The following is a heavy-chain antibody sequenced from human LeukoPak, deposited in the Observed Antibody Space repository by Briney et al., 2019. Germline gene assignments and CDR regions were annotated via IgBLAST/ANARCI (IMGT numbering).Heavy chain of an antibody. V-gene: IGHV4-59*01. CDR2: IYYSGST. CDR3: ARLTKRNDPFAI. Sequence: TSETLSLTCTVSGDSINSYYWGWIRQPPGKGLEWIGYIYYSGSTNYNPSLKSRLTISVDTSKNQFSLKLSSVTAADTAVYYCARLTKRNDPFAIWGQGTMVTVSS. CDR1: GDSINSYY. D-gene: IGHD1-14*01. J-gene: IGHJ3*02.